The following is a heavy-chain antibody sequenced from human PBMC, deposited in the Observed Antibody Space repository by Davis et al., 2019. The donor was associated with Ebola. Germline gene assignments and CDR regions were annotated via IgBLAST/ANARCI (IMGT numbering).Heavy chain of an antibody. CDR3: ARLSAVAGY. CDR1: GFTFTSYS. CDR2: ISSSSSYI. V-gene: IGHV3-21*01. D-gene: IGHD2-15*01. J-gene: IGHJ4*02. Sequence: GESLKISCAASGFTFTSYSMNWVRQAPGKGLEWVSSISSSSSYIYYAASVKGRFTISRDNAKNSLYLQMNSLRAEDTAVYYCARLSAVAGYWGQGTLVTVSS.